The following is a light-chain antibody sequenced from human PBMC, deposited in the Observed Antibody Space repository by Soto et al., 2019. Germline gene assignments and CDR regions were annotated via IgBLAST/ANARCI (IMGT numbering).Light chain of an antibody. J-gene: IGKJ4*01. Sequence: DIQMTQSPSSVSASVGDRVTITYRASQDIGNSLAWYQKKPGKAPILLIYTASGLQSGVPSRFSGGGSGTDFTLSISGLQPDDFATYYCQQAKSFPLTFGGGTKVDI. CDR1: QDIGNS. V-gene: IGKV1-12*01. CDR2: TAS. CDR3: QQAKSFPLT.